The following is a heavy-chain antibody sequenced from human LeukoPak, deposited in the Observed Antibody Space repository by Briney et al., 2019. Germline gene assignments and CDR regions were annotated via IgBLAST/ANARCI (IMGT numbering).Heavy chain of an antibody. CDR3: AKLQGLLLWFGESLFDY. CDR1: GFTFSSYA. CDR2: ISYDGSNK. V-gene: IGHV3-30*18. D-gene: IGHD3-10*01. Sequence: PGGSLRLSCAASGFTFSSYAMSWVRQVPGKGLEWVAVISYDGSNKYYADSVKGRFTISRDNSKNTLYLQMYSLRAEDTAVYYCAKLQGLLLWFGESLFDYWGQGTLVTVSS. J-gene: IGHJ4*02.